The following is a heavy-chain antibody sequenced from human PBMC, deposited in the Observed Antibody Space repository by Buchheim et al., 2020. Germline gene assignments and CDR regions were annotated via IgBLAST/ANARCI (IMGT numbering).Heavy chain of an antibody. D-gene: IGHD3-10*01. CDR3: ARRQFGDVFDY. CDR2: IYYSGNT. J-gene: IGHJ4*02. Sequence: QVQLQESGPGLVKPSETLSLTCTVSGGSVSSASYYWSWIRQPPGKGLEWIGYIYYSGNTNYNPSLKSRVTISVDTSKNQFSLKLSSVTAADTAVYYCARRQFGDVFDYWGQGTL. CDR1: GGSVSSASYY. V-gene: IGHV4-61*01.